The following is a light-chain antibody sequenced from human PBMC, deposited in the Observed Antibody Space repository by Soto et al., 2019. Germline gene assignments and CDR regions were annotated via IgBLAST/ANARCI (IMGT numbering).Light chain of an antibody. J-gene: IGKJ1*01. CDR1: QSVSSY. CDR2: DAS. Sequence: EIVLTQSPATLSLSPGERATLSCRASQSVSSYLAWYQQKPGQAPRLLIYDASNRATGIPARFSGSGSGADFALTISSLEPEDFAVYYCQHRSNWPWTFGQGTKVEIK. CDR3: QHRSNWPWT. V-gene: IGKV3-11*01.